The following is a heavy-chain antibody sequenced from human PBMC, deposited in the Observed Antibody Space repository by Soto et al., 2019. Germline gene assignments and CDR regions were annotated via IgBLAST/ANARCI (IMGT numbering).Heavy chain of an antibody. CDR2: IYPGDSDT. V-gene: IGHV5-51*01. Sequence: XESLKISCKGSGYSFTSYWIGWVRQMPGKGLEWMGIIYPGDSDTRYSPSFQGQVTISADKSISTAYLQWSSLKASDTAMYYCARHGEEITFGGVIVPPAVDYWGQGTLVTVSS. CDR1: GYSFTSYW. J-gene: IGHJ4*02. D-gene: IGHD3-16*02. CDR3: ARHGEEITFGGVIVPPAVDY.